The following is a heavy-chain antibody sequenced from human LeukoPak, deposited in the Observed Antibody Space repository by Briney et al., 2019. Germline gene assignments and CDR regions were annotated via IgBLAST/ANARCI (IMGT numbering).Heavy chain of an antibody. V-gene: IGHV4-59*08. D-gene: IGHD3-9*01. J-gene: IGHJ6*02. CDR1: GGSISSYY. CDR2: IYYSGST. Sequence: SETLSLTCTVSGGSISSYYWSWIRQPPGKGLEWIGYIYYSGSTNYNPSLKSRVTISVDTSKNQFSLKLSSVTAADTAVYYCAMTDILTGYYGYYYGMDVWGQGTTVTVSS. CDR3: AMTDILTGYYGYYYGMDV.